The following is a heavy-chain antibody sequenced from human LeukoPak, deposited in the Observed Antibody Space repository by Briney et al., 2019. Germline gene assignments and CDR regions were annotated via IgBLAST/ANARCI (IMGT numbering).Heavy chain of an antibody. V-gene: IGHV3-30*02. CDR1: GFTVSSNY. D-gene: IGHD3-9*01. Sequence: GGSLRLSCAASGFTVSSNYMSWVRQAPGKGLEWVAFIRYDGGETFYADFVKGRFTISRDNAKDSLYLQMNSLRAEDTALYYCAKGSGGMRYFDWLLPTYYFDYWGQGTLVTVSS. CDR2: IRYDGGET. CDR3: AKGSGGMRYFDWLLPTYYFDY. J-gene: IGHJ4*02.